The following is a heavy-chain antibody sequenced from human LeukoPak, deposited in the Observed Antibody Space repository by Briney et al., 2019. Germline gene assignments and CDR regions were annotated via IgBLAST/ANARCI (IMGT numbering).Heavy chain of an antibody. CDR3: ARDPWNV. CDR2: ISSSSSFI. CDR1: GFTLSSYT. J-gene: IGHJ6*02. D-gene: IGHD1-1*01. V-gene: IGHV3-21*01. Sequence: GGSLRLSCAASGFTLSSYTMNWVRQAPGKGLEWVSSISSSSSFIYYADSLKGRFTISRDNAKDSLYLQMNSLRVEDTAVYYCARDPWNVWGQGTTVTVSS.